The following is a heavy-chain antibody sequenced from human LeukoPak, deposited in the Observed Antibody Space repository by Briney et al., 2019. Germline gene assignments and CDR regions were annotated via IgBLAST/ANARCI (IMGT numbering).Heavy chain of an antibody. CDR3: ARLAEMATIPSPNDAFDI. CDR1: GGSISSYY. CDR2: IYYSGST. D-gene: IGHD5-24*01. J-gene: IGHJ3*02. V-gene: IGHV4-59*01. Sequence: SETLSLTCTDSGGSISSYYWSWIRQPPGKGLEWIGYIYYSGSTNYNPSLKSRVTISVDTSKNQFSLKLSSVTAADTAVYYCARLAEMATIPSPNDAFDIWGRGTMVTVSS.